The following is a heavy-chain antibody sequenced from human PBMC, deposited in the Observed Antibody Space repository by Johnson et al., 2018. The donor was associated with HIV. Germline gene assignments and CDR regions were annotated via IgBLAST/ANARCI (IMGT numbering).Heavy chain of an antibody. CDR1: GFTFSSYA. CDR3: AKVRYYDRDAFDI. Sequence: VQLVESGGGVVRPGGSLKLSCAASGFTFSSYAMHWVRQAPGKGLEWISGINWNGDSPGYADSVKGRFTISRDNAKKSLYLQMNSLRAEDTAVHYCAKVRYYDRDAFDIWGPGTLVTVSP. V-gene: IGHV3-20*04. J-gene: IGHJ3*02. D-gene: IGHD3-22*01. CDR2: INWNGDSP.